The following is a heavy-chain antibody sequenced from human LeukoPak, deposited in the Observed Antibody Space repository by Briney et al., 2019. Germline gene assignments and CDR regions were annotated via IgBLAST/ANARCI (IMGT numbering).Heavy chain of an antibody. V-gene: IGHV3-30*04. Sequence: GGSLRLSCAASGFTFSSYAMHWVRQAPGKGLEWVAVISYDGSNKYYADSVKGRFTISRDNSKNTLYLQMNSLRAEDTAVYYCARGGSGWSRPADYWGQGTLVTVSS. CDR2: ISYDGSNK. CDR3: ARGGSGWSRPADY. D-gene: IGHD6-19*01. CDR1: GFTFSSYA. J-gene: IGHJ4*02.